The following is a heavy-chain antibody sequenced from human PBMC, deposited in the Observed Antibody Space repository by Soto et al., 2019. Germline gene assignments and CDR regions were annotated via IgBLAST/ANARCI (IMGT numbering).Heavy chain of an antibody. CDR1: GFTFSSYG. CDR2: IWYDGSNK. J-gene: IGHJ6*02. CDR3: AREELASKVTTNYYGMDV. V-gene: IGHV3-33*01. Sequence: PGGSLRLSCAASGFTFSSYGMHWVRQAPGKGLEWVAVIWYDGSNKYYADSVKGRFTISRDNSKNTLYLQMNSLRAEDTAVYYCAREELASKVTTNYYGMDVWGQGTTVTVSS. D-gene: IGHD4-17*01.